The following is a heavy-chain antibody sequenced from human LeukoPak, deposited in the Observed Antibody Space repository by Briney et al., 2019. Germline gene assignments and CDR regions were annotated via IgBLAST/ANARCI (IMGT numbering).Heavy chain of an antibody. D-gene: IGHD5-24*01. CDR1: GFTVSSNY. V-gene: IGHV3-53*01. Sequence: PGGSLRLSCAASGFTVSSNYMSWVRQAPGKGLEWVSVIYSGGSTNYADSVKGRFTISRDNSKNTLYLQMNSLRAEDTAVYYCARWLQSLAYFDHRGQGTLVTVSS. CDR3: ARWLQSLAYFDH. J-gene: IGHJ4*02. CDR2: IYSGGST.